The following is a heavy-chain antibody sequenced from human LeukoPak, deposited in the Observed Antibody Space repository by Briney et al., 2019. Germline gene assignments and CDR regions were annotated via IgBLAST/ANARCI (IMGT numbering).Heavy chain of an antibody. D-gene: IGHD2/OR15-2a*01. CDR3: TKDHFQGGAPSAFDL. Sequence: PGGSLRLSCAASGFTYSPFAMHWVRQAPGKGLEWVALISYRGSTQQYADSVKGRFTISGDKSKNTLYLQMDSLRSEDTALYYCTKDHFQGGAPSAFDLWGPGTMVTVSS. J-gene: IGHJ3*01. CDR2: ISYRGSTQ. V-gene: IGHV3-30*18. CDR1: GFTYSPFA.